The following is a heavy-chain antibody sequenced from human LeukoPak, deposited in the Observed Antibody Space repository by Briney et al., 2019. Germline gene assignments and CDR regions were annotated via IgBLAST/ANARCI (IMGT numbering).Heavy chain of an antibody. CDR3: ARDIYYDSSGYYGSVY. J-gene: IGHJ4*02. D-gene: IGHD3-22*01. CDR2: ISSSSSTI. Sequence: GSLRLSCAASGFTFSDYYMSWIRQAPGKGLEWVSYISSSSSTIYYADSVKGRFTISRDNAKNSLYLQMNSLRAEDTAVYYCARDIYYDSSGYYGSVYWGQGTLVTVSS. V-gene: IGHV3-11*04. CDR1: GFTFSDYY.